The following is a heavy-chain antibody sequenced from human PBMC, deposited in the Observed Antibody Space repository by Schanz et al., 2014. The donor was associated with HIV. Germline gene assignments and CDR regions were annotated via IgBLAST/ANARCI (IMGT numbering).Heavy chain of an antibody. CDR3: ARVSGWSSFDY. CDR1: GGTFNSHG. D-gene: IGHD6-13*01. J-gene: IGHJ4*02. V-gene: IGHV1-69*01. CDR2: IIPIFATP. Sequence: QVQLVQSGAALRKPGTSVKVSCMVPGGTFNSHGFGWVRQAPGQGPEWMGGIIPIFATPNYAQKFQGRVTITADESTSTAYMELSSLRSDDTAMYYCARVSGWSSFDYWGQGTLVIVSS.